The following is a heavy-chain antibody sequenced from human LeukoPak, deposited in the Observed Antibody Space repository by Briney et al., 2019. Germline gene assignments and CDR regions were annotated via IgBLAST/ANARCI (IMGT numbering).Heavy chain of an antibody. Sequence: GGFWRFSGAASGLTFSSFAMHWGGQAPGKGLEYVSAISCNGGSTYYVDSVKARFTISRSNSQTTLYLQMGSLRAEDIAVYYCARRRVAKVGCVAAFLPEYCGEGTLVTVSS. J-gene: IGHJ4*02. D-gene: IGHD2-15*01. CDR1: GLTFSSFA. V-gene: IGHV3-64*02. CDR3: ARRRVAKVGCVAAFLPEY. CDR2: ISCNGGST.